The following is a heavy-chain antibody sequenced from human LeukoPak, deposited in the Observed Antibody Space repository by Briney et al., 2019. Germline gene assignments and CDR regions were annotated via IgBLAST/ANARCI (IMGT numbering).Heavy chain of an antibody. V-gene: IGHV3-7*01. CDR3: ARLGARQMLEY. CDR2: IKQDGGQI. Sequence: GGSLRLSCAASEFTFSSYWMSWVRQAPGKGLEWVANIKQDGGQIYYRESVKGRFTVSRDNAKNSLYLQMNSLRAEDTAVYYCARLGARQMLEYWGQGTLVTVSS. J-gene: IGHJ4*02. CDR1: EFTFSSYW. D-gene: IGHD4-17*01.